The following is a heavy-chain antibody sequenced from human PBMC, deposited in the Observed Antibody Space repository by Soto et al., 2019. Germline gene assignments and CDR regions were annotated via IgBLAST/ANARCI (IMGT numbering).Heavy chain of an antibody. Sequence: EVQLVESGGGLVQPGRSLRLSCAASGFKFEDYAMLWVRQPPGKGLEWVSGVSWDSGNIVYADSVKGRFTISRDNAKNSLCLQMNSLRPEDTDLYYCVKDTYDTSRYWGYFDYWGQGTLVTVSS. CDR1: GFKFEDYA. CDR2: VSWDSGNI. J-gene: IGHJ4*02. D-gene: IGHD3-22*01. CDR3: VKDTYDTSRYWGYFDY. V-gene: IGHV3-9*01.